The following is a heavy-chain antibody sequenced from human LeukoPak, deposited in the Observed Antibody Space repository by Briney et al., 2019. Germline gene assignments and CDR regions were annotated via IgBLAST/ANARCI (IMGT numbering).Heavy chain of an antibody. J-gene: IGHJ4*02. CDR1: GVSISSYY. CDR2: IYYSGST. D-gene: IGHD6-13*01. CDR3: ARRGIAAAGYFDY. V-gene: IGHV4-59*08. Sequence: PSETLSLTCTVSGVSISSYYWSWIRQPPGKGLEWIGYIYYSGSTNYNPSLKSRVTISVDTSKNQFSLKLSSVTAADTAVYYCARRGIAAAGYFDYRGQGTLVTVSS.